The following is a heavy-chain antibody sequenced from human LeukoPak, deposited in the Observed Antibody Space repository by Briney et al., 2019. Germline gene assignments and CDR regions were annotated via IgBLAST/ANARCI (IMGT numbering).Heavy chain of an antibody. D-gene: IGHD2-15*01. Sequence: GASVKLSCKASGGTFSSYAISWVRQPPGQGLGCMGRIIPILGIANYAQKFQGRVTITADKSTSTAYMELSSLRSEDTAVYYCARDQRIGGGYYYGMDVWAKGPRSPSP. CDR3: ARDQRIGGGYYYGMDV. CDR1: GGTFSSYA. J-gene: IGHJ6*02. CDR2: IIPILGIA. V-gene: IGHV1-69*04.